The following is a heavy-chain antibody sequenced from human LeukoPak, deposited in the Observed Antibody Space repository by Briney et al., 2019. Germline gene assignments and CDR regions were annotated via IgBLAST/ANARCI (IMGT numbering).Heavy chain of an antibody. V-gene: IGHV3-13*01. D-gene: IGHD2-15*01. J-gene: IGHJ2*01. CDR2: IGVTGDT. Sequence: GGSLRLSCAASGFTFSKDDFHWVRQAPGKGLEWVAAIGVTGDTYYADSVKGRFTISREDAANSLYLQMRSLGAGDTALYYCTKEIFGSRAACAGGSYYDFWGRGALVTVSS. CDR1: GFTFSKDD. CDR3: TKEIFGSRAACAGGSYYDF.